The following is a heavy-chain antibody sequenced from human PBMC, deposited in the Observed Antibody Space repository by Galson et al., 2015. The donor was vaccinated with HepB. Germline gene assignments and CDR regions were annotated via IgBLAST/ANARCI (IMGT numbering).Heavy chain of an antibody. V-gene: IGHV3-7*03. D-gene: IGHD3-10*01. Sequence: FSSYWMSWVRQAPGKGLEWVANIKQDGSEKYYVDSVKGRFTISRDNAKNSLYLQMNSLRAEDTAVYYCARDLANYYGSGSYEDYWGQGTLVTVSS. CDR2: IKQDGSEK. CDR1: FSSYW. J-gene: IGHJ4*02. CDR3: ARDLANYYGSGSYEDY.